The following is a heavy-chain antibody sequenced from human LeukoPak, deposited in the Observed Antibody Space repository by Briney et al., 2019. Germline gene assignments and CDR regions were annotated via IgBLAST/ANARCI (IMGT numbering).Heavy chain of an antibody. J-gene: IGHJ4*02. CDR2: ISSSSSTI. CDR3: AKDMWLGY. D-gene: IGHD2-21*01. CDR1: GFTFSSYS. V-gene: IGHV3-48*01. Sequence: GGSLRLSCAASGFTFSSYSMNWVRQAPGKGLEWVSYISSSSSTIYYADSVKGRFTISRDNAKNSLYLQMNSLRAEDTALYYCAKDMWLGYWGQGTLVTVSS.